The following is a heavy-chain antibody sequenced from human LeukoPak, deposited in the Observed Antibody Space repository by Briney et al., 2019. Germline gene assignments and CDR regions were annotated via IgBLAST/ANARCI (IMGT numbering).Heavy chain of an antibody. CDR3: ARDGRQWVPLNWFDP. J-gene: IGHJ5*02. V-gene: IGHV1-18*04. CDR1: GYTFNTYG. CDR2: ISAYNGNT. D-gene: IGHD6-19*01. Sequence: GASVKVSCKASGYTFNTYGINWVRQAPGQGLELMGWISAYNGNTNYAQNFQGRITLTTDTSTSTAYMELTSLRFDDTAVYYCARDGRQWVPLNWFDPWGQGTLVIVSS.